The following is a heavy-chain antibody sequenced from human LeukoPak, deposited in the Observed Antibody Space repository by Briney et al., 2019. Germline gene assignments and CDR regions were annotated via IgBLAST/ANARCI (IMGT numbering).Heavy chain of an antibody. D-gene: IGHD2-21*01. Sequence: SVKVSCKASGGTFSSYAISWVRQAPGQGLEWMGGIIPIFGTANYTQKFQGRVTITADESTSTAYMELSSLRSEDTAVYYCARPYSGALPDAFDIWGQGTMVTVSS. CDR1: GGTFSSYA. V-gene: IGHV1-69*01. CDR2: IIPIFGTA. CDR3: ARPYSGALPDAFDI. J-gene: IGHJ3*02.